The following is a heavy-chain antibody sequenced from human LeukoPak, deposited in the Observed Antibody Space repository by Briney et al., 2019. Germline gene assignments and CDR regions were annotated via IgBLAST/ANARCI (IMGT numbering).Heavy chain of an antibody. CDR3: AKILYSSNIDY. Sequence: SETLSLTCTVSGYSISSGYHWGWIRQPPGKGLECIGSIFYTGRSYYNPSLKRRVTISVDTSKNQFSLKLSSVTAADTAVYYCAKILYSSNIDYWGQGTLVTVSS. J-gene: IGHJ4*02. CDR2: IFYTGRS. V-gene: IGHV4-38-2*02. D-gene: IGHD6-19*01. CDR1: GYSISSGYH.